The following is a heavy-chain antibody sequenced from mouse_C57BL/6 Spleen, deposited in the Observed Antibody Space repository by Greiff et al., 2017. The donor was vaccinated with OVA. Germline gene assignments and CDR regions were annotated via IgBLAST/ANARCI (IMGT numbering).Heavy chain of an antibody. Sequence: QVQLKESGPELVKPGASVKISCKASGYAFSSSWMNWVKQRPGKGLEWIGRIYPGDGDTNYNGKFKGKATLTADKSSSTAYMQLSSLTSEDSAVYFCARSTMVTTQYYFDYWGQGTTLTVSS. J-gene: IGHJ2*01. D-gene: IGHD2-2*01. CDR2: IYPGDGDT. CDR1: GYAFSSSW. CDR3: ARSTMVTTQYYFDY. V-gene: IGHV1-82*01.